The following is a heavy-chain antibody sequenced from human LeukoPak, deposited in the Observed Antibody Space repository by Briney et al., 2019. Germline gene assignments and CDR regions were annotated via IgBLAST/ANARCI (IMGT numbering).Heavy chain of an antibody. D-gene: IGHD3-22*01. V-gene: IGHV3-11*01. CDR1: GFTFSDYY. Sequence: GGSLRLSCAASGFTFSDYYMSWIRQAPGKGLEWVSYISSSGSTIYYADSVKGRFTISRDNAKNSLYLQMNRLRAEDTAVYYCARAPYYYDSSGYYYDLYWFDYWGQGTLVTVSS. J-gene: IGHJ4*02. CDR3: ARAPYYYDSSGYYYDLYWFDY. CDR2: ISSSGSTI.